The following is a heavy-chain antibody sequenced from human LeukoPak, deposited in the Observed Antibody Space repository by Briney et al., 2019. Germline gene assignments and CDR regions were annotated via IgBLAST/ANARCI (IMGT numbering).Heavy chain of an antibody. D-gene: IGHD1/OR15-1a*01. V-gene: IGHV3-48*03. Sequence: PGGSLRLSCAAPGFTFSSHEMNWVRKAPGKGLEWVSYICEGGDLIYYAEFVKGRFTVSRDNAKNVLFLQMSGLRVEDTAVYYCARDSGSGTSGNEFDYWGQGTLVSVSS. CDR1: GFTFSSHE. CDR2: ICEGGDLI. J-gene: IGHJ4*02. CDR3: ARDSGSGTSGNEFDY.